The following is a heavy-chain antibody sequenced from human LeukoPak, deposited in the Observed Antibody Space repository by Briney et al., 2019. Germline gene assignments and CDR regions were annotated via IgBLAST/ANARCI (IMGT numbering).Heavy chain of an antibody. Sequence: SQTLSLTCTVSGGSISSGGYYWSWIRRPPGQGLEWIGYIYHSGSTYYNPSLKSRVTISVDRSNNQFSLTLSSVTAGDTAVYYCARGDPYDCVWGNYHHWGQGTLVTVCS. CDR3: ARGDPYDCVWGNYHH. CDR1: GGSISSGGYY. CDR2: IYHSGST. D-gene: IGHD3-16*02. V-gene: IGHV4-30-2*01. J-gene: IGHJ5*02.